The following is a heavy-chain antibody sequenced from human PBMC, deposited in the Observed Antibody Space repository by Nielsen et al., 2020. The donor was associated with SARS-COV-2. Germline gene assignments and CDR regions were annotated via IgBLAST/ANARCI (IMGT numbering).Heavy chain of an antibody. CDR2: IYYSGST. V-gene: IGHV4-39*01. J-gene: IGHJ5*02. Sequence: PETLSLTCTVSGGSISSSSYYWGWIRQPPGKGLEWIGSIYYSGSTYYNPSLKSRVTISVDTSKNQFSLKLSSVTAADTAVYYCARQGGDYGLAWFDPWGQGTLVTVSS. CDR3: ARQGGDYGLAWFDP. CDR1: GGSISSSSYY. D-gene: IGHD2-21*02.